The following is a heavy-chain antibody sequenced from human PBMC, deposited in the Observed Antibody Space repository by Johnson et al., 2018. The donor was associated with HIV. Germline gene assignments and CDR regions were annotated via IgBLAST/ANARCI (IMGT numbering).Heavy chain of an antibody. Sequence: VQLVESGGGVVQPGRSLRLSCAASGFTFSSYGMHWVRQAPGKGLEWVAFIRYDGSNKYYADSVKGRFTISRDNSKNTLYLQMNSLRAEDTAVYYCAKGGGQLWFYIAFDIWGQGTMVTVSS. CDR1: GFTFSSYG. CDR3: AKGGGQLWFYIAFDI. V-gene: IGHV3-30*02. CDR2: IRYDGSNK. D-gene: IGHD5-18*01. J-gene: IGHJ3*02.